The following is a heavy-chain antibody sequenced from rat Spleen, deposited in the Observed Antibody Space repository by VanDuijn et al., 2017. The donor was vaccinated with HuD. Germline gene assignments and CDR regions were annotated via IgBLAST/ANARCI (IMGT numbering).Heavy chain of an antibody. CDR1: GFTFSNYG. CDR3: ASGLYNWFTY. CDR2: ISSGGST. J-gene: IGHJ3*01. Sequence: VQLVESGGGLVQPGRSLKLSCAASGFTFSNYGMAWVRQTPTKGLEWIAAISSGGSTYYNSALKSRLSISRDTSKSQVFLKMNSLQPEDTGTYYCASGLYNWFTYWGQGTLVTVSS. V-gene: IGHV2S12*01.